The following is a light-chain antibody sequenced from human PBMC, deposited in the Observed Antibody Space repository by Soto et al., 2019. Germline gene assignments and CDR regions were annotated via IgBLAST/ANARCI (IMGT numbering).Light chain of an antibody. V-gene: IGKV1-5*01. CDR1: PNISIS. CDR2: AAS. CDR3: QQYSSNSF. J-gene: IGKJ4*01. Sequence: DIQMTQSPSTLSASVGDRVTITCRASPNISISFAWYQQKPGKAPKVLIYAASSLEIGVPLRFSGNGSGTDFTLTISSLQPDDFATYYCQQYSSNSFFGGGTKVEIK.